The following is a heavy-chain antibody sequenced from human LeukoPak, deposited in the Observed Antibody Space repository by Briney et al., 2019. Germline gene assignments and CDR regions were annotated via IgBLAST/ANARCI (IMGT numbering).Heavy chain of an antibody. D-gene: IGHD3-3*01. V-gene: IGHV3-43*02. CDR1: GFTFDDYA. J-gene: IGHJ4*02. CDR3: TEGIGGSGYYGVDY. CDR2: ISGDGGDT. Sequence: GGSLRLSCAASGFTFDDYAMHWVRQAPGKGLEWVSLISGDGGDTSYADSVKGRFTISRDNSKNSLYLQMNSLTTEDTALYYCTEGIGGSGYYGVDYWGQGTLVTVSS.